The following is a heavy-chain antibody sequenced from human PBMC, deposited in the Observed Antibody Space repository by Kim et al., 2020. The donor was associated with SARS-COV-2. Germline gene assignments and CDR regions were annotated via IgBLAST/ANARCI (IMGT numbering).Heavy chain of an antibody. CDR3: AKGRNYQLFHDYHYMDA. CDR1: GFGFSAYD. Sequence: GGSLRLSCGASGFGFSAYDMTWVRQAPGSGLEWVSSITSNGADTYYADSVKGRFSISRDNSENMLYLQMSGLRAEDTAVYYCAKGRNYQLFHDYHYMDA. CDR2: ITSNGADT. V-gene: IGHV3-23*01. J-gene: IGHJ6*03. D-gene: IGHD2-2*01.